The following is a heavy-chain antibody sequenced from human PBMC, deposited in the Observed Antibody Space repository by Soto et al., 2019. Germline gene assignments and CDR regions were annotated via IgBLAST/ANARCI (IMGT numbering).Heavy chain of an antibody. Sequence: SQTLSLTCATSGDSVSSNSAAWNWVRQSASRGLEWLGRTYYRSKWYDDYAVSVKSRITISPDASKNQFSVHLKSVTPEDTAVYYCARGAGRGYCSGNTCYSPYNYYGMDVWGQGTTVTVSS. V-gene: IGHV6-1*01. CDR3: ARGAGRGYCSGNTCYSPYNYYGMDV. CDR1: GDSVSSNSAA. CDR2: TYYRSKWYD. J-gene: IGHJ6*02. D-gene: IGHD2-15*01.